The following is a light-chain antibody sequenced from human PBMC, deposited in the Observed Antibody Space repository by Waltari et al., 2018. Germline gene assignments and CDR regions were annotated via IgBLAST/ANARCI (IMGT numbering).Light chain of an antibody. J-gene: IGKJ2*01. CDR3: QQYYSSPHT. Sequence: DIVMTQSPDSLAVSLGERATINCKSSQSVLYSSDNKNYFAWYQQKPGQPPKRLIYWASTRESGVPDRFSGSGSGTDFTLTISSLQAEDVAVFYCQQYYSSPHTFGQGTKLEIK. CDR2: WAS. CDR1: QSVLYSSDNKNY. V-gene: IGKV4-1*01.